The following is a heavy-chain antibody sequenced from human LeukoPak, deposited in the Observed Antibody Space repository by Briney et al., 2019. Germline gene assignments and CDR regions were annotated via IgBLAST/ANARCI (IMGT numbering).Heavy chain of an antibody. D-gene: IGHD2/OR15-2a*01. J-gene: IGHJ6*03. Sequence: SQTLSLTCTVSGGSISSGSYYWSWIRQPAGKGLEWIGRIYSSGSANYNPSLKSRVTISVDTSKNQFSLKLSSVTAADTAVYYCARDCQSTLDYYYYYMDVWGKGTTVTVSS. CDR2: IYSSGSA. CDR1: GGSISSGSYY. V-gene: IGHV4-61*02. CDR3: ARDCQSTLDYYYYYMDV.